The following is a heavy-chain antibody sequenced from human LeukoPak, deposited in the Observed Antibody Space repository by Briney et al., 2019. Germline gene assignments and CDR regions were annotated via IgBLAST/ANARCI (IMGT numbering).Heavy chain of an antibody. CDR3: ARILDLVTTKTIDY. CDR1: GYTFTSYD. J-gene: IGHJ4*02. D-gene: IGHD2-21*02. V-gene: IGHV1-8*03. CDR2: MNPDSGNT. Sequence: VSVKVSCKASGYTFTSYDINWVRQATGQGLEWMGWMNPDSGNTGYAQKFQGRVTITRNTSISTAYMELSSLRSEDTAVYYCARILDLVTTKTIDYWGQGSLVIVSS.